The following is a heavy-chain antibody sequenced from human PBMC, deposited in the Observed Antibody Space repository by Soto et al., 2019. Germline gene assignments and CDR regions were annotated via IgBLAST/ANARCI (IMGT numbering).Heavy chain of an antibody. CDR2: ISGSGNRT. D-gene: IGHD5-18*01. J-gene: IGHJ4*02. CDR3: VRERSGHSYADS. V-gene: IGHV3-23*01. Sequence: EMQLLQSGGGLVQPGGSLRLSCAASGFTFSNYAMSWLRQPPGKGLEWVSAISGSGNRTYYTDSVKGRFTISRDNSKNTLYLQMNSLRAEASAVYYCVRERSGHSYADSWGQGTLVTVSS. CDR1: GFTFSNYA.